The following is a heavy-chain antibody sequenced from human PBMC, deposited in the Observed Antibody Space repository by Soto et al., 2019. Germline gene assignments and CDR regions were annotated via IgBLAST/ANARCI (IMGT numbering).Heavy chain of an antibody. CDR1: GDSMRGYHFY. D-gene: IGHD6-25*01. V-gene: IGHV4-39*01. J-gene: IGHJ4*02. CDR3: AYASSSAWIDY. Sequence: SETLSLTCSVSGDSMRGYHFYWGWIRQAPGKGLEWIGSAYFSGGNTYYSPSLKSRVSISVDTSKNEFSLRLTSLTAAATAVYFSAYASSSAWIDYWGQGTLVTVSS. CDR2: AYFSGGNT.